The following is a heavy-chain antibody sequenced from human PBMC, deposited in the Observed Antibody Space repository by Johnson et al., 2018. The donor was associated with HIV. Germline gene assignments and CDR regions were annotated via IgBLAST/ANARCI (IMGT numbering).Heavy chain of an antibody. V-gene: IGHV3-30*14. Sequence: QVQLVESGGGVVQPGRSLRLSCAASGFTFSSYAMHWVRQAPGKGLEWVAVISYDGSNKYYADSVKGRFTISRDNSKNTLYLQMNSLRAEDTAVYYCARSGGSYQRAHDGFDIWGQGKMVTVSS. CDR1: GFTFSSYA. J-gene: IGHJ3*02. CDR2: ISYDGSNK. CDR3: ARSGGSYQRAHDGFDI. D-gene: IGHD1-26*01.